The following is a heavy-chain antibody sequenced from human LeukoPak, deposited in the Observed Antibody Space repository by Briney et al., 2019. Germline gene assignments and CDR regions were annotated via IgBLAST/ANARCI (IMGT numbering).Heavy chain of an antibody. CDR3: ARRYYYGFDP. Sequence: SETLSLTCTVSGGSISSYYWSWIRQPPGKGLEWIGYIYYSGSTNYNPSLKSRVTISVDTSKNQFSLNLSSVTAADTAVYYCARRYYYGFDPWGQGTLVTVSS. CDR1: GGSISSYY. J-gene: IGHJ5*02. V-gene: IGHV4-59*01. D-gene: IGHD3-10*01. CDR2: IYYSGST.